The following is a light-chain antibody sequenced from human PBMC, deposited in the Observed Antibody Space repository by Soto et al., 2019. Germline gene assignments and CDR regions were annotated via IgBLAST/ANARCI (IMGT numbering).Light chain of an antibody. J-gene: IGKJ4*01. CDR2: AAS. V-gene: IGKV1-12*01. Sequence: DIHMTQSPSSVSASVGNIFTITCRASQGISSWLAWYQQKPGKAPKLLIYAASSLQSGVPSRLSGSGYGTDFTITISSMQNEDFETYYCQQANSFPLTFGGGTKVDIK. CDR3: QQANSFPLT. CDR1: QGISSW.